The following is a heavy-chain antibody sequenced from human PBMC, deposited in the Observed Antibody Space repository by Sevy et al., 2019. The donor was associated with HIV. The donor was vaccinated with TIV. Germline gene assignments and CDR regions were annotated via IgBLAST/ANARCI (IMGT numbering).Heavy chain of an antibody. J-gene: IGHJ3*02. CDR2: IKTKNDGGTT. Sequence: GGSLRLSCEASGFTFSNTWMSWVRQAPGKGLELVGRIKTKNDGGTTDYAAPVIGRFTISRDDSNTTLYLRMNSLKIEDTAVYYCTCKGWHGGFGIWGQGTMVTGSS. CDR3: TCKGWHGGFGI. CDR1: GFTFSNTW. D-gene: IGHD4-17*01. V-gene: IGHV3-15*01.